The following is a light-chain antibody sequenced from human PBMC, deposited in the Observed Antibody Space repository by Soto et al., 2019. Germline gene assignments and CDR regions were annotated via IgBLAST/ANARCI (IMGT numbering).Light chain of an antibody. J-gene: IGKJ1*01. V-gene: IGKV1-33*01. CDR1: QDIDKF. CDR3: QQYGSSPWT. Sequence: DIQMTQSPSSLSASVGDRVTITCQASQDIDKFLNWYQQKPGKPPKLLIDDASNLATGVPSRFSGRGSGTDFTFTISRLEPEDFAVYYCQQYGSSPWTFGQGTKVEIK. CDR2: DAS.